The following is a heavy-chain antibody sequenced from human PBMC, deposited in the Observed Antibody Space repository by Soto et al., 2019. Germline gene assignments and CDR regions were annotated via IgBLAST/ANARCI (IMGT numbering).Heavy chain of an antibody. CDR2: MYHSGTF. D-gene: IGHD3-10*01. CDR3: ARAQFYSGSGNYNNLMFDA. V-gene: IGHV4-30-2*01. CDR1: GGSIGGVGYS. J-gene: IGHJ5*02. Sequence: PSETLSLTCAVSGGSIGGVGYSWSWIRQPPGGGLEWIGYMYHSGTFLKSPSLKTRLTMSLDMSKNQFSLTLNSMTAADTAVYYCARAQFYSGSGNYNNLMFDARGQGIQVTVSS.